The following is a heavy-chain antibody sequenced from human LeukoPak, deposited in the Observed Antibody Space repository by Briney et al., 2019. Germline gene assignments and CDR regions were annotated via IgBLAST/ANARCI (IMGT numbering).Heavy chain of an antibody. CDR3: ARVRDGYNDAYDI. CDR1: GYSFTNYN. Sequence: GASVKVSYKTSGYSFTNYNLHWVRQAPGQRLEWMGIIKPSGGDTSYAQHLQGRVTMARDTSTSTVYMELSSLKSEDTAVYYCARVRDGYNDAYDIWGQGTMVTVTS. D-gene: IGHD5-24*01. CDR2: IKPSGGDT. V-gene: IGHV1-46*01. J-gene: IGHJ3*02.